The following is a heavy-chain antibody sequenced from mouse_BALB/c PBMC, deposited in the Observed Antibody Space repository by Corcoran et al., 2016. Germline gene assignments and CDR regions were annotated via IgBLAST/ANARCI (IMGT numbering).Heavy chain of an antibody. Sequence: EVQLQQSGAELVKPGASVELSCTASGFHIKDTYMHWVKQRPEQCLERFGRIDPANGNTKYDPKFQGKATITADTSSNTAYLQLSSLTSEDTAVYYCARGDRYDARVAYWGQGTLVTVSA. CDR3: ARGDRYDARVAY. CDR1: GFHIKDTY. CDR2: IDPANGNT. D-gene: IGHD2-14*01. V-gene: IGHV14-3*02. J-gene: IGHJ3*01.